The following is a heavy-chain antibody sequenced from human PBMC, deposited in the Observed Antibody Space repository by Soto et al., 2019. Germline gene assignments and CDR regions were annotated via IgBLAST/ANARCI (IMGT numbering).Heavy chain of an antibody. D-gene: IGHD4-17*01. CDR3: ARDKSGDYDY. V-gene: IGHV3-23*01. CDR1: GFTFSTSA. J-gene: IGHJ4*02. Sequence: PGGSLRLSCAASGFTFSTSAMSWVRQAPGKGLEWVSGISGGGDSTYYADSVKGRFNISRDNSKNTLYLEMNSLRVEDTAVYYCARDKSGDYDYWGQGTLVTVSS. CDR2: ISGGGDST.